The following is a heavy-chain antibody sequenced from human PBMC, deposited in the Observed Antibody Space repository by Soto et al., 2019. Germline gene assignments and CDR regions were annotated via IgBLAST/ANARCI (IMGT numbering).Heavy chain of an antibody. CDR3: ARRGIRGIAITSIRD. CDR2: IYYSGST. J-gene: IGHJ4*02. CDR1: GDSISSSSYY. D-gene: IGHD6-13*01. V-gene: IGHV4-39*01. Sequence: SETLSLTCTVSGDSISSSSYYWGWIRQPPGKGLEWIGSIYYSGSTYYNPSLKSRVTISVDTSKNQFSLKLSSVTAADTAVYYCARRGIRGIAITSIRDWGQGTLVTVSS.